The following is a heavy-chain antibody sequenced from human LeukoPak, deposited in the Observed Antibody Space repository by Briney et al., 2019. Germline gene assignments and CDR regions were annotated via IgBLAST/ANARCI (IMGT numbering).Heavy chain of an antibody. CDR1: GFTFSSYS. CDR2: ISSSSTI. D-gene: IGHD5-12*01. CDR3: ARDDIVAIYYYYYMDV. Sequence: GGSLRLSCAASGFTFSSYSVNWVRQAPGKGLEWVSYISSSSTIYYADSVKGRFTISRDNAKNSLYLQMNSLRAEDTAVYYCARDDIVAIYYYYYMDVWGKGTTVTVSS. V-gene: IGHV3-48*04. J-gene: IGHJ6*03.